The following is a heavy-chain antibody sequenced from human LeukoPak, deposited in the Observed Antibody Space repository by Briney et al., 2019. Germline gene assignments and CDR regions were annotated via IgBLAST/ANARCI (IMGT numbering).Heavy chain of an antibody. D-gene: IGHD6-19*01. V-gene: IGHV1-2*02. Sequence: ASVKVSCKASGYTFSGYNMHWVRQAPGQGLEWMGWINPNSGGTNYAQKFQGRVTITRDTSTSTVNMELSGPRSDDTAVYHCARSAGIAVAGAAAYWGQGTLVTVSS. CDR2: INPNSGGT. CDR3: ARSAGIAVAGAAAY. CDR1: GYTFSGYN. J-gene: IGHJ4*02.